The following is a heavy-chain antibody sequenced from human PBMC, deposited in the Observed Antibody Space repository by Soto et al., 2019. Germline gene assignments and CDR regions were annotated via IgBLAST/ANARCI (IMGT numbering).Heavy chain of an antibody. Sequence: SETLSLTCAVYGGSFSGYNWSWIRQPPGKGLEWIGEINHSGSTNYNPSLKSRVTISVDTSKNQFSLKLSSVTAADTAVYYCARLRAIVVVVAATRRQINDAFDIWGQGTMVT. D-gene: IGHD2-15*01. CDR1: GGSFSGYN. CDR3: ARLRAIVVVVAATRRQINDAFDI. CDR2: INHSGST. J-gene: IGHJ3*02. V-gene: IGHV4-34*01.